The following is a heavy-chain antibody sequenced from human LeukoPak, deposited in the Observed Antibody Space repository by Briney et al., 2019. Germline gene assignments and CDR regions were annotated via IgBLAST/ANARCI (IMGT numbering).Heavy chain of an antibody. V-gene: IGHV3-15*01. CDR3: TTGVNIDIVV. D-gene: IGHD2-15*01. CDR1: GFTFSNAW. J-gene: IGHJ4*02. CDR2: IKSKTDGGTT. Sequence: GGSLRLSCAASGFTFSNAWMTWVRQAPGKGLEWVGRIKSKTDGGTTDYTAPVKGGFTISRDDSNNTLYLQMNSLKTEDTAVYYCTTGVNIDIVVWGQGTLVTVSS.